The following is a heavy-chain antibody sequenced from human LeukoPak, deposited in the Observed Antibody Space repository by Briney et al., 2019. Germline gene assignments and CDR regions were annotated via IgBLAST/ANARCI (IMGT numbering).Heavy chain of an antibody. CDR1: GFTFSSYW. V-gene: IGHV3-30*18. D-gene: IGHD2-2*01. CDR2: ISYDGSNK. J-gene: IGHJ4*02. Sequence: GGSLRLSCAASGFTFSSYWMHWVRQAPGKGLEWVAVISYDGSNKYYADSVKGRFTISRDNSKNTLYLQMNSLRAEDTAVYYCAKSIGYCSSTSCLYFDYWGQGTLVTVSS. CDR3: AKSIGYCSSTSCLYFDY.